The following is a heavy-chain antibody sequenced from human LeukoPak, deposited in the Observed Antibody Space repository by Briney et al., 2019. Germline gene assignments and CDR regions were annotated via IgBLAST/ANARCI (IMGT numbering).Heavy chain of an antibody. CDR3: AKELYYFDY. J-gene: IGHJ4*02. CDR1: GFTFSSSA. Sequence: GGSLRLSCAASGFTFSSSAMSWVRQAPGKGLEWVSDISGSGDITYYADSVKGRFTISRDNSKNTLYLQMNSLRAEDTAVYYCAKELYYFDYWGQGTLVTVSS. V-gene: IGHV3-23*01. CDR2: ISGSGDIT.